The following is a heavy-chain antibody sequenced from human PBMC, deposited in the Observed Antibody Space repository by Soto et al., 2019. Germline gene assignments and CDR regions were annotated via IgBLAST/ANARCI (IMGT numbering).Heavy chain of an antibody. CDR2: ISYDGSNK. J-gene: IGHJ4*02. CDR3: ARVSIVVVVAATSEFDY. CDR1: GFTFSSYA. Sequence: QVQLVESGGGVVQPGRSLRLSCAASGFTFSSYAMHWVCQAPGKGLEWVTVISYDGSNKYYADSVKGRFTISRDNSKNTLYLQMNSLRAEDTAVYYCARVSIVVVVAATSEFDYWGQGTLVTVSS. V-gene: IGHV3-30-3*01. D-gene: IGHD2-15*01.